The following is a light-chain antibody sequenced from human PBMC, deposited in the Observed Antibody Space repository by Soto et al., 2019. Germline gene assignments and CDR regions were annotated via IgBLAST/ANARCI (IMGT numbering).Light chain of an antibody. CDR1: QSISSW. V-gene: IGKV1-5*03. CDR2: KAS. J-gene: IGKJ1*01. CDR3: HQYSRFPRT. Sequence: DIQMTQSPSTLSASVGDRVTITCRASQSISSWLAWYQQIPGKAPKLPIYKASSLQGGVPSRFSGSGSETEFTLTITGLQPDDFATYYCHQYSRFPRTFGQGTKVDIK.